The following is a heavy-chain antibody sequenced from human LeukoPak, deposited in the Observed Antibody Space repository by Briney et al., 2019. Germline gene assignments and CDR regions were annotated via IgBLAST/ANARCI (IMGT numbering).Heavy chain of an antibody. CDR3: AKALRTFSFFATPSGY. J-gene: IGHJ4*02. CDR1: GFTFSSYA. D-gene: IGHD3-3*01. CDR2: ISGSGGST. Sequence: TGGSLRLSCAASGFTFSSYAMSWVRQAPGKGLEWVSAISGSGGSTYYADSVKGRFTISRDNSKNTLYLQMNSLRAEDTAVYYCAKALRTFSFFATPSGYWGQGTLVTVSS. V-gene: IGHV3-23*01.